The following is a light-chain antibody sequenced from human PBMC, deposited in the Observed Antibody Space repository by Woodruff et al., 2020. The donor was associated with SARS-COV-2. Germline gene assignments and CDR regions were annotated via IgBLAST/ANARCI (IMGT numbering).Light chain of an antibody. CDR3: QHLNSYPHT. V-gene: IGKV1-9*01. CDR2: APA. Sequence: KPGKAPKLLIYAPATLQSGVPSRFSGSGSGTEFTLTISSLQPEDFATYYCQHLNSYPHTFGQGTKLEIK. J-gene: IGKJ2*01.